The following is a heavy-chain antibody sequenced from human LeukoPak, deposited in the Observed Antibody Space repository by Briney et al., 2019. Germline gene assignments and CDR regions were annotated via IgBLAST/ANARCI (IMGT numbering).Heavy chain of an antibody. CDR2: IYYSGST. J-gene: IGHJ6*02. CDR3: ARHSPGYYYYGMDV. CDR1: GGSISSSSCY. V-gene: IGHV4-39*01. Sequence: KPSETLSLTCTVSGGSISSSSCYWGWIRQPPGKGLEWIGSIYYSGSTYYNPSLKSRVTISVDTSKNQFSLKLSSVTAADTAVYYCARHSPGYYYYGMDVWGQGTTVTVSS. D-gene: IGHD1-14*01.